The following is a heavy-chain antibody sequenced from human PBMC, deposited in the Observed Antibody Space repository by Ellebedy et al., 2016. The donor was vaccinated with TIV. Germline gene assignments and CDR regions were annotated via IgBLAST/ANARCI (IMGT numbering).Heavy chain of an antibody. J-gene: IGHJ4*02. Sequence: GESLKISCAASGFTVSNNYMNWIRQAPGKGLQWVSIIYSGGNTYYTDSVKGRFTISRDNSKNTLYLQMNSRRVEDTAVYYCARANLRVWGQGTLVTVSS. CDR1: GFTVSNNY. D-gene: IGHD1-1*01. V-gene: IGHV3-53*01. CDR2: IYSGGNT. CDR3: ARANLRV.